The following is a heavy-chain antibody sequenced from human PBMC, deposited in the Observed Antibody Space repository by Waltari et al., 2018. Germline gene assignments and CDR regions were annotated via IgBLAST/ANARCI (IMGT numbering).Heavy chain of an antibody. J-gene: IGHJ4*02. CDR1: GFTFSSYA. Sequence: EVQLLESGGGLVQPGGSLRLSCAASGFTFSSYAMSWVRQAPGKGLEWVSAIRGGGGSTYYADSVKGRFTISRDNAKKTLYLQMNSLRAEDTAVYYCAKAHIVVVPAAFGQFDYWGQGTLVTVSS. D-gene: IGHD2-2*01. CDR2: IRGGGGST. V-gene: IGHV3-23*01. CDR3: AKAHIVVVPAAFGQFDY.